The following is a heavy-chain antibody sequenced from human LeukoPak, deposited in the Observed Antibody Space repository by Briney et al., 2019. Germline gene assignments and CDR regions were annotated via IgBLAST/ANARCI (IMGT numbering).Heavy chain of an antibody. D-gene: IGHD4-17*01. CDR2: FDPEDGET. J-gene: IGHJ3*02. Sequence: ASVKVSCKVSGYTLTELFMHWVRQAPGKGLEWMGGFDPEDGETIYAQKFQGRVTMTEDTSTDTAYMELSSLRSEDTAVYYCATDHYGDPLRAFDIWGQGTMVTVSS. CDR3: ATDHYGDPLRAFDI. V-gene: IGHV1-24*01. CDR1: GYTLTELF.